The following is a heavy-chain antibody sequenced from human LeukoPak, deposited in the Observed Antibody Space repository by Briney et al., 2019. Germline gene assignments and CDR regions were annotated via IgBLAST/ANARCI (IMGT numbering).Heavy chain of an antibody. CDR3: ARDHWGIVEYGYDYFYYDMDV. CDR2: IIPIYGTP. D-gene: IGHD5-18*01. CDR1: GGTFSTNG. V-gene: IGHV1-69*05. J-gene: IGHJ6*03. Sequence: GASVKVSCKASGGTFSTNGFSWVRQAPGQGLEWMGAIIPIYGTPTYAPRFQGRVTITTDESTSTAYMELSSLRSDDTAVYYCARDHWGIVEYGYDYFYYDMDVWGKGTTVTVSS.